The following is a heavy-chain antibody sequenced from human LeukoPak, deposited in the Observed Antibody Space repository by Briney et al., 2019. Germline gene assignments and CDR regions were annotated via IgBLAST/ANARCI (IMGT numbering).Heavy chain of an antibody. CDR2: IYYSGST. D-gene: IGHD3-10*01. J-gene: IGHJ3*01. Sequence: TPSETLSLTCTVSGGSISSSSYYWGWIRQPPGKGLEWIGSIYYSGSTYYNPSLKSRVTISVDTSKNQFSLWLSSVTAADTAIYYCANIHWFGDLSPSWGQGTMVTVSS. CDR3: ANIHWFGDLSPS. V-gene: IGHV4-39*01. CDR1: GGSISSSSYY.